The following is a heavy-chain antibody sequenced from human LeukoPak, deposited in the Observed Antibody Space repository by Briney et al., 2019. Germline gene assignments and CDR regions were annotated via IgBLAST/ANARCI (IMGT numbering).Heavy chain of an antibody. V-gene: IGHV4-59*01. D-gene: IGHD1-26*01. CDR2: IYYSGST. J-gene: IGHJ4*02. CDR3: ARGGGSYGGDFDY. Sequence: SETLSLTCTVSGGSISSYYWSWIRQPPGKGLEWIGYIYYSGSTNYSPSLKSRVTISIDTSKNRFSLKLSSVTAADTAVYYCARGGGSYGGDFDYWGQGTLVTVSS. CDR1: GGSISSYY.